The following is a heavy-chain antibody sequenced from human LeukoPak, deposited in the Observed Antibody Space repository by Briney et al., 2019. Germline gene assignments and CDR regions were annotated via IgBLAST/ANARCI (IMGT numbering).Heavy chain of an antibody. CDR2: ITNSGGDT. Sequence: PGGSLRLSCAASGFTFSTFAMSWFRQAPGKGLEWVSTITNSGGDTYYSDSVKGRFTISRDNSKNTLHLQVNSLRAEDTAVYYCAKSQWGSAVYYYYYYMDVWGKGTTVTVSS. CDR1: GFTFSTFA. V-gene: IGHV3-23*01. CDR3: AKSQWGSAVYYYYYYMDV. D-gene: IGHD3-10*01. J-gene: IGHJ6*03.